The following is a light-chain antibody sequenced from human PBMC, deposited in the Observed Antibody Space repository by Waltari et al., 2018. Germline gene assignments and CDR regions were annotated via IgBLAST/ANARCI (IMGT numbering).Light chain of an antibody. CDR3: MQATQLPRT. CDR2: TIS. CDR1: QSLVNHNGNTY. Sequence: DILLTQNPLSSPVTLAQPASISCRSSQSLVNHNGNTYLIWLHQRPGQPPRLLISTISNRFSGVPDRFSGSGAGTDFTLEISRVEAEDVGIYYCMQATQLPRTFGQGTKVEIK. J-gene: IGKJ1*01. V-gene: IGKV2-24*01.